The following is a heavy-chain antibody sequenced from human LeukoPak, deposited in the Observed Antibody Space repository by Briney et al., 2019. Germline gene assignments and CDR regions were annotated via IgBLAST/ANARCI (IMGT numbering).Heavy chain of an antibody. D-gene: IGHD2-2*01. CDR2: IYYSGSG. J-gene: IGHJ3*02. CDR3: ARRPSWPSTSAFDI. Sequence: PSETLSLTCGVSGGSVSSISYFWGWIRQPPGKGLQWIGSIYYSGSGYYNPSLQSRVAISVDTSRNQFSLKLTSVTAADTAVYYCARRPSWPSTSAFDIWGRGTMVTVSP. V-gene: IGHV4-39*01. CDR1: GGSVSSISYF.